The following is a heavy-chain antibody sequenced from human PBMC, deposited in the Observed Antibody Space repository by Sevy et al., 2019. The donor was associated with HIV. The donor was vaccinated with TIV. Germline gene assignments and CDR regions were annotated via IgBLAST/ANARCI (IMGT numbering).Heavy chain of an antibody. V-gene: IGHV1-2*02. J-gene: IGHJ4*01. CDR1: GYTFTGYY. CDR2: INPNSGGT. D-gene: IGHD6-19*01. Sequence: ASVKVSCKASGYTFTGYYMHWVRQAPGQGLEWMGWINPNSGGTNYAQKFQGRVTMTRDTSISTAYMELSRLRSDDTAVYYCASLAIPARSGWYGIDYWGHGTLVTVSS. CDR3: ASLAIPARSGWYGIDY.